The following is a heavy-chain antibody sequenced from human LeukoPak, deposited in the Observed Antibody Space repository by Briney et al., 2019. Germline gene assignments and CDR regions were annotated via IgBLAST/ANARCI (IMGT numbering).Heavy chain of an antibody. CDR2: IIPNFGTR. CDR3: AREAAADDYGDYGPIDI. D-gene: IGHD4-17*01. V-gene: IGHV1-69*06. J-gene: IGHJ3*02. Sequence: SVKVSCKASGYTFTSYGISWVRQAPGQGLEWMGGIIPNFGTRNYAQKFQGRVTMTADKPTGTAFMELRSLRSEDTAVYYCAREAAADDYGDYGPIDIWGQGTMVIVSS. CDR1: GYTFTSYG.